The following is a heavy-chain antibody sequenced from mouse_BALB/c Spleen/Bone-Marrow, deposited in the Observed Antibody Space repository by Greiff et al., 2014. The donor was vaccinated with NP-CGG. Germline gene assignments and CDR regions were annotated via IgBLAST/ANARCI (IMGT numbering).Heavy chain of an antibody. J-gene: IGHJ3*01. CDR3: AREGGTGFAS. CDR1: GFSLTNYG. Sequence: QVQLQQSGPGLVAPSQSLSITCTVSGFSLTNYGVHWVHQPPGKGLEWLGVIWAGGSTNYNSALMSRLSISKDNSKSQVFLQMNSLQTDDTAMYYCAREGGTGFASWGQGTLVTVSA. CDR2: IWAGGST. D-gene: IGHD4-1*01. V-gene: IGHV2-9*02.